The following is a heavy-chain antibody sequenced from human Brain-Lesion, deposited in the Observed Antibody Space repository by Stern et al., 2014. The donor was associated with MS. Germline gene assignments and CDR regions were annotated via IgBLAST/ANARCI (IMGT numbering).Heavy chain of an antibody. Sequence: VQLVESGDDVKTPGASVKVSCKTSGYIFTGYYIHWVRQAPGQGLDWMARINPNTGGTNYAQQFQGRAPIRRDNSISTAYVELSSLTSDDTAVYYCARDQRGITIFGVVTDYYYLGMDVWGQGTTVTVSS. J-gene: IGHJ6*02. D-gene: IGHD3-3*01. V-gene: IGHV1-2*02. CDR3: ARDQRGITIFGVVTDYYYLGMDV. CDR1: GYIFTGYY. CDR2: INPNTGGT.